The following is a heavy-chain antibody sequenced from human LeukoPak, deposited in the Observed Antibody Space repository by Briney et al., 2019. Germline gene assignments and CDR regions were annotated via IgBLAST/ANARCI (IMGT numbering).Heavy chain of an antibody. Sequence: SETLSLTCTVSGGSISSYYWSWIRQPPGKGLEWIGYIYYSGSTNYNPSLKSRVTISVDTSKNQFSLKLSSVTAADTAVYYCARDASYYYDSSGSNNWFDPWGQGTLVTVSS. D-gene: IGHD3-22*01. CDR1: GGSISSYY. CDR2: IYYSGST. V-gene: IGHV4-59*01. J-gene: IGHJ5*02. CDR3: ARDASYYYDSSGSNNWFDP.